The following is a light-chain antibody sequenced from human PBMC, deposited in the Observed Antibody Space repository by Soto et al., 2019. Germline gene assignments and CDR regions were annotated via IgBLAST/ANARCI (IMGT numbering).Light chain of an antibody. V-gene: IGKV3-15*01. Sequence: EIVLTQSPATLSASPGERATLSCRASQSVSSNLAWYQQKPGQAPRLLIYGASTRATGIPARFSGSGSGTQFTLTISSLQSEDFALYYCQQYNNWPPLTFGGGTKVDIK. CDR3: QQYNNWPPLT. CDR1: QSVSSN. CDR2: GAS. J-gene: IGKJ4*01.